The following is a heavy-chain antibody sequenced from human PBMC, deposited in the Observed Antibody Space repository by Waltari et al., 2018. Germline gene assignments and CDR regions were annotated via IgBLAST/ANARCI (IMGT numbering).Heavy chain of an antibody. D-gene: IGHD6-13*01. CDR2: STSSGGST. V-gene: IGHV3-23*01. CDR1: GFTFSNYV. Sequence: EVQLLESGGGLVQPGGSLRLSCAASGFTFSNYVVTWVRQAPGKGLEWVSGSTSSGGSTYYAASVKGRFTISRDSSRNTLHLQMNSLRAEDTAIYYCTKWLTAAGTGWFDCWGQGTLVTVSS. J-gene: IGHJ4*02. CDR3: TKWLTAAGTGWFDC.